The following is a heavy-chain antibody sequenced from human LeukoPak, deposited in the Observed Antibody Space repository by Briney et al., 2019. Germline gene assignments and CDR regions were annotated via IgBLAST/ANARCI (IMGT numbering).Heavy chain of an antibody. Sequence: SETLSLTCTVSGGSMSSYYWSWIRQPAGKGLEWIGRIYTSGSTNYNPSLKSRVTMSVDTSKNQFSLTLSSVTAADTAVYYCARSYSSSLRAFDIWGQGTMVTVSS. CDR2: IYTSGST. J-gene: IGHJ3*02. D-gene: IGHD6-13*01. V-gene: IGHV4-4*07. CDR1: GGSMSSYY. CDR3: ARSYSSSLRAFDI.